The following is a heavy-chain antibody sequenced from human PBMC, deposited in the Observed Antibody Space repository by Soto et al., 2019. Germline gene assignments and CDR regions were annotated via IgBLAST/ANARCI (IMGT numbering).Heavy chain of an antibody. Sequence: ESGGGLVQPGGSLRLSCAASGFTFSSYEMNWVRQAPGKGLEWVSYISSSGSTIYYADSVKGRFTISRDNAKNSLYLQMNSLRAEDTAVYYCTKASSDRHHMDVWGQGTTVTVSS. J-gene: IGHJ6*02. V-gene: IGHV3-48*03. CDR3: TKASSDRHHMDV. CDR2: ISSSGSTI. CDR1: GFTFSSYE.